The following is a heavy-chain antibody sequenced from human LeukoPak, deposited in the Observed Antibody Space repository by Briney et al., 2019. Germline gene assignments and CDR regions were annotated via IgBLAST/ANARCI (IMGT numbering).Heavy chain of an antibody. CDR2: INSDGSST. Sequence: GRSLRLSCAASGFTFSSYWMHWVRQAPGKGLVWVSRINSDGSSTSYADSVKGRFTISRDNSKNTLYLQMNRLRAEDTAVFYCAKDRRSSTVVVITTFDYWGQGTLVTVSS. D-gene: IGHD3-22*01. CDR1: GFTFSSYW. J-gene: IGHJ4*02. V-gene: IGHV3-74*01. CDR3: AKDRRSSTVVVITTFDY.